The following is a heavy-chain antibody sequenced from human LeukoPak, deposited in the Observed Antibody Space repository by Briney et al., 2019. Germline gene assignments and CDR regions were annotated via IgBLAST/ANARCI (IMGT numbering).Heavy chain of an antibody. CDR3: ASRGYSYGYDY. CDR1: GGTFSSYA. D-gene: IGHD5-18*01. Sequence: GASVKVSCKASGGTFSSYAISWVRQAPGQGLEWMGGIIPIFGTANYAQKFQGRVTITTDESTSTAYMELSSLRSEDTAVYCCASRGYSYGYDYWGQGTLVTVSS. CDR2: IIPIFGTA. V-gene: IGHV1-69*05. J-gene: IGHJ4*02.